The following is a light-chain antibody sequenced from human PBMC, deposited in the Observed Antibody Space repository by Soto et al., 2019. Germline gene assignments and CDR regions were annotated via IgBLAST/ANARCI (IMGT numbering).Light chain of an antibody. CDR3: QQYNNWPPV. V-gene: IGKV3-15*01. CDR1: QSVSNN. J-gene: IGKJ1*01. Sequence: IVLTHSPGTLSLSPGEIATLSCRASQSVSNNYLAWYQQKPGQAPRLLIYGASTRAPGVPARFSGSGSGTEFTLSISSLQSEDFALYYCQQYNNWPPVFGPGTKVDIK. CDR2: GAS.